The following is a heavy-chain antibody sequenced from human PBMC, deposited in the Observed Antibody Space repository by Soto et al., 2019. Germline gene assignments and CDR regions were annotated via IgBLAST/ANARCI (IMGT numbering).Heavy chain of an antibody. Sequence: QVQLQESGPGLVKPSQTLSLPCTVSGGSISSGGYYWSWIRQHPGKGLDWIGYIHYSGSTYYNPSLKSRVTMSVDTSKIQFSLKLRSVTAADTSVYYCAGIYSGSPGGTLRYWGQGTLVTVSS. V-gene: IGHV4-31*03. CDR3: AGIYSGSPGGTLRY. D-gene: IGHD1-26*01. CDR2: IHYSGST. J-gene: IGHJ4*02. CDR1: GGSISSGGYY.